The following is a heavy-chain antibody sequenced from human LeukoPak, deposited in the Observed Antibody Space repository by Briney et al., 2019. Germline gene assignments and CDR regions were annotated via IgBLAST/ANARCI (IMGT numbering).Heavy chain of an antibody. D-gene: IGHD1-26*01. Sequence: SVKVSCKASGGTFSSYAISWVRQAPGQGLEWMGRIIPILGIANYAQKFQGRVTITADKSTSTAYMELSSLRSEDTAVYSCTRTPLGVGASDYFDYWGQGTLVTVSS. J-gene: IGHJ4*02. CDR3: TRTPLGVGASDYFDY. CDR2: IIPILGIA. V-gene: IGHV1-69*04. CDR1: GGTFSSYA.